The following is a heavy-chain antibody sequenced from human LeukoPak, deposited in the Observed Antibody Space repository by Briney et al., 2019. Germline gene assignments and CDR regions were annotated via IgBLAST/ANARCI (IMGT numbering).Heavy chain of an antibody. Sequence: GASVKVSCKASGYTFTSYGIIWVRQAPGQGLEWMGWISAYNGNTNYAQKLQGRVTVTTDTSTSTAYMELRSLRSDDTAVYYCARDLRRAYSSSWYAREGPQNSLYGMDVWGQGTTVTVSS. CDR2: ISAYNGNT. D-gene: IGHD6-13*01. V-gene: IGHV1-18*01. J-gene: IGHJ6*02. CDR3: ARDLRRAYSSSWYAREGPQNSLYGMDV. CDR1: GYTFTSYG.